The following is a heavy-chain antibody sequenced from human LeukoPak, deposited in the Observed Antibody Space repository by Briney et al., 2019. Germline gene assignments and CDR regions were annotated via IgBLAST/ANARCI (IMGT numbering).Heavy chain of an antibody. CDR1: GYPFTSSW. CDR2: IYPGDSDT. CDR3: ARRLGGTYSYAFDI. D-gene: IGHD1-26*01. V-gene: IGHV5-51*01. J-gene: IGHJ3*02. Sequence: GESLEISFNDSGYPFTSSWIAWVRPMPGKGLEWMGIIYPGDSDTRYSPSFQGQVTISSDKSISTAYLQWSSLKASDTAMYFCARRLGGTYSYAFDIWGQGTLVTVSS.